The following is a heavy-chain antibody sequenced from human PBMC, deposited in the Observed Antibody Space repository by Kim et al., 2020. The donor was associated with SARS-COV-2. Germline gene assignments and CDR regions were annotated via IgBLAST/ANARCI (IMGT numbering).Heavy chain of an antibody. Sequence: GGSLRLSCAASGSTFSSYAVHWVRQAPGKGLEWVAVISYDGSNKYYADSVKGRFTISRDNSKNTLYLQMNSLRAEDTAVYFCARAGIEMATRQLGHFDY. CDR3: ARAGIEMATRQLGHFDY. CDR1: GSTFSSYA. CDR2: ISYDGSNK. V-gene: IGHV3-30*04. D-gene: IGHD5-12*01. J-gene: IGHJ4*01.